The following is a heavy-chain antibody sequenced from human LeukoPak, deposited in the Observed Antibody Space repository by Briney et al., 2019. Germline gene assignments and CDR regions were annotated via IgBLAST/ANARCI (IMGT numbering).Heavy chain of an antibody. CDR1: GYTFTSYG. Sequence: ASVKVSCKASGYTFTSYGISWVRQAPGQGLEWMGWISAYNGNTNYAQKLQGRVTMTTDTSTSTAYMELRSLRSDDTAVYYCARDPNRYCSGGSCYPIPFDYWDQGTLVTVSS. J-gene: IGHJ4*02. V-gene: IGHV1-18*01. CDR2: ISAYNGNT. CDR3: ARDPNRYCSGGSCYPIPFDY. D-gene: IGHD2-15*01.